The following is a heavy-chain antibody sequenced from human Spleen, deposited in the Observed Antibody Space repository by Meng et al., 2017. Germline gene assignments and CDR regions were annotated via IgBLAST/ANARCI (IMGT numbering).Heavy chain of an antibody. CDR2: IKPVNGNT. J-gene: IGHJ5*02. V-gene: IGHV1-3*01. Sequence: QARLVQHGAEVKKPGASVKVSCKASGYNFTTYNRDWVRPAHGQGLEWMGWIKPVNGNTKYSKQFQGRVTITRDTSASTVSMELCSLRSEETAIYYSARDGSSNWLLSRFDPWGQGTLVTVSS. CDR1: GYNFTTYN. D-gene: IGHD6-13*01. CDR3: ARDGSSNWLLSRFDP.